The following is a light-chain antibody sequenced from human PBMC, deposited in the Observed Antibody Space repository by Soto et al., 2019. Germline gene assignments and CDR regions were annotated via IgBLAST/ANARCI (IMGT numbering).Light chain of an antibody. Sequence: QAVVTQEPSLTVSPGGTVTLTCGSSTGAVTSGHYPYWFQQKPGQAPRTLIYDTSNKHSWTPARFSRSLLGGKAALTLSGAQPEDEAEYYCLLSYSGGEGVFGGGTKLTVL. V-gene: IGLV7-46*01. CDR1: TGAVTSGHY. J-gene: IGLJ2*01. CDR2: DTS. CDR3: LLSYSGGEGV.